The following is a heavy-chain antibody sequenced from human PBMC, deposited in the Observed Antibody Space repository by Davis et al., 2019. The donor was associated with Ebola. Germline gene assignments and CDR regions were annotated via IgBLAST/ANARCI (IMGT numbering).Heavy chain of an antibody. CDR1: GGTFSSYA. CDR2: INVVNGIT. V-gene: IGHV1-3*01. J-gene: IGHJ4*02. D-gene: IGHD5-12*01. CDR3: ARTDGSGFYAPVDY. Sequence: ASVKVSCKASGGTFSSYAISWVRQAPGQRLEWMGWINVVNGITKFSQKSQGRITITRDTSANTVYMELSSLRSEDTAVYYCARTDGSGFYAPVDYWGQGTLVIVSS.